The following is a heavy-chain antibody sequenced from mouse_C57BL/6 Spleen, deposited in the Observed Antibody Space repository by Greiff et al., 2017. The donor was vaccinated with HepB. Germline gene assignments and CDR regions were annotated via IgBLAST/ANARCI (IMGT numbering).Heavy chain of an antibody. V-gene: IGHV1-82*01. CDR1: GYAFSSSW. D-gene: IGHD1-1*01. CDR2: IYPGDGDT. J-gene: IGHJ2*01. CDR3: ARWDTTVVADYFDY. Sequence: VQLQESGPELVKPGASVKISCKASGYAFSSSWMNWVKQRPGKGLEWIGRIYPGDGDTNYNGKFKGKATLTADKSSSTAYMQLSSLTSEDSAVYFCARWDTTVVADYFDYWGQGTTLTVSS.